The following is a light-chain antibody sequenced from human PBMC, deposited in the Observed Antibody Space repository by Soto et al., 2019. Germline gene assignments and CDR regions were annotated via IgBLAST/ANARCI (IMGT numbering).Light chain of an antibody. CDR2: GAS. CDR1: QSVSST. V-gene: IGKV3-15*01. CDR3: QQYGSLSWT. Sequence: EIVLTQSPATLSVSPGETATLSCRASQSVSSTLAWYQQKPGQAPRLLIFGASTRATGISPRFSGSGSGTEFTLTISSLQSEDFAVYYCQQYGSLSWTFGQGTKVEIK. J-gene: IGKJ1*01.